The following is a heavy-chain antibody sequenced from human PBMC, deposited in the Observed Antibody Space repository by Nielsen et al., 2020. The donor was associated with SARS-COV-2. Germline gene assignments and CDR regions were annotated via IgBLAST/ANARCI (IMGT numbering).Heavy chain of an antibody. CDR1: GGSISSSNW. V-gene: IGHV4-4*02. D-gene: IGHD3-9*01. Sequence: SETLSLTCAVSGGSISSSNWWSWVRQPPGKGLEWIGEIYHSGSTNYNPSLKSRVTISVDKSKNQFSLKLSSVTAADTAVYYCARRPTHYDILTGYQYYYYYGMDVWGQGTTVTVSS. CDR2: IYHSGST. J-gene: IGHJ6*02. CDR3: ARRPTHYDILTGYQYYYYYGMDV.